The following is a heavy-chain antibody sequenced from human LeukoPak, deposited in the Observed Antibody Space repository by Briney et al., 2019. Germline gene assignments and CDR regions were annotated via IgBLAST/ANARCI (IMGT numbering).Heavy chain of an antibody. CDR3: ARYYSGYEYYFDY. Sequence: SETLSLTCTVSGGSISSYYWSWIRQPPGEGLEWIGYIYYSGSTNYNPSLKSRVTISVDTSKNQFSLKLSSVTAADTAVYYCARYYSGYEYYFDYWGQGTLVTVSS. D-gene: IGHD5-12*01. CDR2: IYYSGST. J-gene: IGHJ4*02. V-gene: IGHV4-59*01. CDR1: GGSISSYY.